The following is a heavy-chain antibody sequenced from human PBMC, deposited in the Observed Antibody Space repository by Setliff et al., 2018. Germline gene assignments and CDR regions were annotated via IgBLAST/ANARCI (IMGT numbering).Heavy chain of an antibody. V-gene: IGHV4-38-2*01. Sequence: SETLSLTCAVSGYSISSGYYWGWIRQPPGKGLEWIGSIYHSGSTYYTPSLKSRVTISVDTSKNQSSLKLSSVTAADTAVYYCARLHIVVVVAATPAWFDPWGQGTLVTVSS. CDR3: ARLHIVVVVAATPAWFDP. J-gene: IGHJ5*02. CDR2: IYHSGST. D-gene: IGHD2-15*01. CDR1: GYSISSGYY.